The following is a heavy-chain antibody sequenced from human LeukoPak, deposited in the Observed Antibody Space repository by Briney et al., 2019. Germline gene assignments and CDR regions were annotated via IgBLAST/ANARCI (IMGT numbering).Heavy chain of an antibody. CDR3: ARSGAIAAVVHAFDI. Sequence: GGSLRLSCAASGFTFSSYGMHWVRQAPGKGLEWVAVISYDGSNKYYADSVKGRFTISRDNSKNTLYLQMNSLRAEDTAVCYCARSGAIAAVVHAFDIWGQGTMVTVSS. CDR2: ISYDGSNK. D-gene: IGHD6-13*01. CDR1: GFTFSSYG. J-gene: IGHJ3*02. V-gene: IGHV3-30*03.